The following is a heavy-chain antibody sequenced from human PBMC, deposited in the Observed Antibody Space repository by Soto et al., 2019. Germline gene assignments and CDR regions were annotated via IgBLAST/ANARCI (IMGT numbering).Heavy chain of an antibody. CDR1: GYTFTGYY. CDR3: ARGPDSSYYDSSGYYYESAYNWFDP. J-gene: IGHJ5*02. CDR2: INPNSGGT. D-gene: IGHD3-22*01. V-gene: IGHV1-2*04. Sequence: DSVKVSCKASGYTFTGYYMHWVRQAPGQGLEWMGWINPNSGGTNYAQKFQGWVTMTRDTSISTAYMELSRLRSDDTAVYYCARGPDSSYYDSSGYYYESAYNWFDPSGQGGLLTLSS.